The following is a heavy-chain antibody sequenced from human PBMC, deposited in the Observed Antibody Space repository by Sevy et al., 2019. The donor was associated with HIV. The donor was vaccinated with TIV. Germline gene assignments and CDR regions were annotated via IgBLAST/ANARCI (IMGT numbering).Heavy chain of an antibody. D-gene: IGHD3-22*01. J-gene: IGHJ3*02. CDR3: ARGATFYSDSSGRVLSVLGAFDI. CDR2: IFSGSGT. Sequence: GGSLRLSCAASGFTVSSNYMSGVRQAPGKGLEWVSIIFSGSGTYYADSVQGRFTISRDNSKNMVYLQMNSLRAEDTAVFYCARGATFYSDSSGRVLSVLGAFDIWGRGTMVTVSS. V-gene: IGHV3-53*01. CDR1: GFTVSSNY.